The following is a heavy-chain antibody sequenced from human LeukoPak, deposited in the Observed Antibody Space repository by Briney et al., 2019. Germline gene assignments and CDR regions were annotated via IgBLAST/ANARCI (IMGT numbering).Heavy chain of an antibody. CDR2: ISGSGGST. Sequence: GGYLRLSCAVSGITLSNYGMSWVRQAPGKGLEWVAGISGSGGSTHYADSVKGRFTISRDNPKNTLYLQMNSLRAEDTAVYFCAKRGVVIRVILVGFHKEAYYFDSWGQGALVTVSS. V-gene: IGHV3-23*01. J-gene: IGHJ4*02. CDR3: AKRGVVIRVILVGFHKEAYYFDS. CDR1: GITLSNYG. D-gene: IGHD3-22*01.